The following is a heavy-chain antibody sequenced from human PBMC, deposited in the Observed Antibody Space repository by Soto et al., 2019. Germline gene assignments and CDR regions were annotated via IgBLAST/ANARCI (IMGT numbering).Heavy chain of an antibody. CDR3: ARDSGYGRAHY. V-gene: IGHV4-31*03. D-gene: IGHD1-26*01. CDR2: IYYSGST. J-gene: IGHJ4*02. CDR1: GDSISSGGYY. Sequence: SETLSLTCTVSGDSISSGGYYWSWIRQLPGKGLEWIGYIYYSGSTYYNPSLKSRVTISVDTSKNQFSLNLSSVTAADTAVYYCARDSGYGRAHYWGQGTLVTVSS.